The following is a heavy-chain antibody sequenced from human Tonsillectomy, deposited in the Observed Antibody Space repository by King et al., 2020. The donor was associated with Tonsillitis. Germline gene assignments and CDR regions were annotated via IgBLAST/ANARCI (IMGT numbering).Heavy chain of an antibody. CDR2: IYYSGST. J-gene: IGHJ3*02. Sequence: QLQESGPGLVKPSETLSLTCTVSGGSISSSSYYWGWIRQPPGKGLEWIGSIYYSGSTYYNPSLKSRVTITVDTSKNQFSLKLSSGTAADTAVYYCARGRSYSYGFRADAFAIWGQGTMVTVSS. V-gene: IGHV4-39*07. CDR1: GGSISSSSYY. CDR3: ARGRSYSYGFRADAFAI. D-gene: IGHD5-18*01.